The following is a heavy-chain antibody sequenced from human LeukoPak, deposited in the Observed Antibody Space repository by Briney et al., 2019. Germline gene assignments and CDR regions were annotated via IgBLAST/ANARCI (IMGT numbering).Heavy chain of an antibody. Sequence: SETLSLTCTVSGGSISSYYWSRIRQPPGKGLEWIGYIYYSGSTNYNPSLKSRVTMSVDTSKNQFSLKLSSVTAADTAVYYCARAFGVVTPFDYWGQGTLVTVSS. J-gene: IGHJ4*02. V-gene: IGHV4-59*12. CDR3: ARAFGVVTPFDY. CDR2: IYYSGST. D-gene: IGHD3-3*01. CDR1: GGSISSYY.